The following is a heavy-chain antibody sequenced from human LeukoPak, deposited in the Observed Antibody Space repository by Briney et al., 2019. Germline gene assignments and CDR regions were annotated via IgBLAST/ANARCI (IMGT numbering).Heavy chain of an antibody. Sequence: SETLPLTCAVYGGSFSGYYWSWIRQPPGKGLEWIGEINHSGSTNYNPSLKSRVTISVDTPKNQFSLKLSSVTAADTAVYYCARPTQLLDAFDIWGQGTMVTVSS. CDR3: ARPTQLLDAFDI. V-gene: IGHV4-34*01. J-gene: IGHJ3*02. CDR2: INHSGST. CDR1: GGSFSGYY. D-gene: IGHD2-2*01.